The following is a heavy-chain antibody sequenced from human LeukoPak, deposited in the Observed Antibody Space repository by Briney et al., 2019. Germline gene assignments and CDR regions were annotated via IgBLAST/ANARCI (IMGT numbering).Heavy chain of an antibody. J-gene: IGHJ3*02. CDR1: GGSISSSSYY. D-gene: IGHD3-22*01. CDR2: IYYSGST. V-gene: IGHV4-39*01. CDR3: ASDLLSSSGYYYDAFDI. Sequence: SETLSLTCTVSGGSISSSSYYWGWIRQPPGKGLEWIGSIYYSGSTYYNPSLKRRVTISVDTSKNQFSLKLSSVTAADTAVYYCASDLLSSSGYYYDAFDIWGQGTMVTVSS.